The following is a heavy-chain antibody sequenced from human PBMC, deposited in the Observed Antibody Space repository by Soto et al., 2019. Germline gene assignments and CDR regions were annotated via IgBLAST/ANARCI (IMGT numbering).Heavy chain of an antibody. CDR1: GGSFSGYY. D-gene: IGHD3-10*01. CDR3: ARGRHNRFGELMGHYWFDP. V-gene: IGHV4-34*01. J-gene: IGHJ5*02. CDR2: INHSGST. Sequence: QVQLQQWGAGLLKPSETLSLTCAVYGGSFSGYYWSWIRQPPGKGLEWIGEINHSGSTNYNPSLKSRVTISVDTSKNQFSLKLSSVTAADTAVYYCARGRHNRFGELMGHYWFDPWGQGTLVTVSS.